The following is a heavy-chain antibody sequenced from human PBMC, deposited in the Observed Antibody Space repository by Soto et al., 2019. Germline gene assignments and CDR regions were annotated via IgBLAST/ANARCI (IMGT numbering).Heavy chain of an antibody. D-gene: IGHD5-18*01. CDR1: GFTFSSYG. V-gene: IGHV3-30*18. J-gene: IGHJ6*02. CDR2: ISYDGSNK. CDR3: AKAVDTAMVIPYYGMDV. Sequence: GGSLRLSCAASGFTFSSYGMHWVRQAPGKGLEWVAVISYDGSNKYYADSVKGRFTISRDNSKNTLYLQMNSLRAEDTAVYYCAKAVDTAMVIPYYGMDVWGQGTTVTVSS.